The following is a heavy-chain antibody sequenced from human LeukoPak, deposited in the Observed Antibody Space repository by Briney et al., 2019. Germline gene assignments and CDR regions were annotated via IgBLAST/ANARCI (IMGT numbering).Heavy chain of an antibody. V-gene: IGHV3-74*01. D-gene: IGHD2-21*02. CDR1: VFTFSSYL. J-gene: IGHJ3*02. CDR3: ARHGGYCGGDCHDAFDI. CDR2: INSDGSST. Sequence: GGSLRLSCAASVFTFSSYLMHWVRQAPGKGLLWVSRINSDGSSTSYADSVKGRFTISRDNAKNTLYLQMNSLRAEDTAVYSCARHGGYCGGDCHDAFDIWGQGTMVTVSS.